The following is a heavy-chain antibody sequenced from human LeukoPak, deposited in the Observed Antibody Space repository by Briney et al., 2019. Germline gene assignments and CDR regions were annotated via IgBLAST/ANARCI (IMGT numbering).Heavy chain of an antibody. V-gene: IGHV4-59*01. CDR3: ARGPPLGSYYGVDY. D-gene: IGHD1-26*01. Sequence: SETLSLTCTVSGGSISSYYWSWIRQPPGKGLEWIGYIYYSGSTNYNPSLKSRVTISVDTSKNQFSLKLSSVTAADTAVYYCARGPPLGSYYGVDYWGQGTLVTVSS. CDR2: IYYSGST. CDR1: GGSISSYY. J-gene: IGHJ4*02.